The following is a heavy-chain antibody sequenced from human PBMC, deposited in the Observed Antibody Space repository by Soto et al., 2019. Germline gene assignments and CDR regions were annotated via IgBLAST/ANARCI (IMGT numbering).Heavy chain of an antibody. J-gene: IGHJ4*02. CDR1: GYSISSGYY. V-gene: IGHV3-23*01. CDR2: LNGSGGST. Sequence: ETLSLTCAVSGYSISSGYYWGWIRQPPGKGLEWVSGLNGSGGSTSSADSVKGRFAISRDNSKNTLYLQMNSLRDGDTAVYYCARGFSAGKGSPPDYWGQGTLVTVSS. D-gene: IGHD3-10*01. CDR3: ARGFSAGKGSPPDY.